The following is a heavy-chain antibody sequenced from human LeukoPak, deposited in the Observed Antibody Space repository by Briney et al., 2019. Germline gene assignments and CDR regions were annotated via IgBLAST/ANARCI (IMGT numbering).Heavy chain of an antibody. Sequence: SLRLSCAASGFTFDDYAMHWVRQAPGKGLEWVSGISWNSGSIGYADSVKGRFTISRDNAKNSLYLQMNSLRAEDTALYYCASEAVPAVPDAFDIWGQGTMVTVSS. D-gene: IGHD2-2*01. J-gene: IGHJ3*02. CDR3: ASEAVPAVPDAFDI. CDR2: ISWNSGSI. V-gene: IGHV3-9*01. CDR1: GFTFDDYA.